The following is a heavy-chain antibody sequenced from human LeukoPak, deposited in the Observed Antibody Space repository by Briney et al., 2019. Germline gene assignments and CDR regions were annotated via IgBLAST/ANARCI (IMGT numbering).Heavy chain of an antibody. CDR3: ASNVAASYYYYMDV. D-gene: IGHD2-15*01. V-gene: IGHV4-34*01. CDR1: GGSFSGYY. J-gene: IGHJ6*03. Sequence: SETLSLTCAVYGGSFSGYYWSWIRQPPGKGLEWIGEINHSGSTDYNPSLKSRVTISVDTSKNQFSLKLSSVTAADTAVYYCASNVAASYYYYMDVWGKGTTVTVSS. CDR2: INHSGST.